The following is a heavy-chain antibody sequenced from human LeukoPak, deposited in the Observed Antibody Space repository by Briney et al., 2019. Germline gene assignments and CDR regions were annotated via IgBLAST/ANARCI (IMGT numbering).Heavy chain of an antibody. J-gene: IGHJ5*02. D-gene: IGHD3-10*01. CDR1: GFNFNIYA. Sequence: GGSLRLSCAASGFNFNIYAMSWVRLAPGKGLQWVASMCGSAGCTFYADSMEGRFTISRDNSKDTLYLQMYDLRAEDTAIYYCVRDRPNYHESNGHYYNRDGDHWGQGTLVTVSS. CDR3: VRDRPNYHESNGHYYNRDGDH. V-gene: IGHV3-23*01. CDR2: MCGSAGCT.